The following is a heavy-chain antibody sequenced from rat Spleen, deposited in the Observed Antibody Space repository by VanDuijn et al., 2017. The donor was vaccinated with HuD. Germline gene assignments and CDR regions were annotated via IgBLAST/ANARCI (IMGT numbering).Heavy chain of an antibody. J-gene: IGHJ2*01. D-gene: IGHD1-11*01. CDR3: ARDGTTEYAYYLDY. Sequence: EVQLVESGGGLVQPGRSLKLSCAASGFTFSDYYMAWIRQAPTKGLEWVASISPSGGSTYYRDSVKGRFTISRDNAKSTLYLQMDSLRSEDTATYYCARDGTTEYAYYLDYWGQGVMVTVSS. CDR2: ISPSGGST. CDR1: GFTFSDYY. V-gene: IGHV5-19*01.